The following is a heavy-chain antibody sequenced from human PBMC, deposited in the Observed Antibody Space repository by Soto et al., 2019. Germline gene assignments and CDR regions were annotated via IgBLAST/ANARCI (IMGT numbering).Heavy chain of an antibody. D-gene: IGHD1-7*01. V-gene: IGHV3-21*06. CDR2: ISSTTNYI. CDR1: GFIFTRYS. Sequence: EVQLVESGGGLVKPGGSLRLSCAASGFIFTRYSMNWVRQAPGKGLEWVSSISSTTNYIYYGDSMKGRFTISRDNAKNSLYLEMNSLRAEDTAVYYCARESEELTSNFDYWGQGTLVTVSS. CDR3: ARESEELTSNFDY. J-gene: IGHJ4*02.